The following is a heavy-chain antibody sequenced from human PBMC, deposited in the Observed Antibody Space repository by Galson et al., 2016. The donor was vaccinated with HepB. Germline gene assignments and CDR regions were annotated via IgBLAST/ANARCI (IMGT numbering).Heavy chain of an antibody. D-gene: IGHD1-20*01. CDR1: GFTFSSSA. CDR3: ARDRHNWKVCISGSPDV. CDR2: ISYDGSNK. J-gene: IGHJ6*02. Sequence: SLRLSCAASGFTFSSSAMHWVRQAPGKGLEWVAVISYDGSNKYYADSVKGRFTISRDNSKNTLYLQMNSLRAEDTAVYYSARDRHNWKVCISGSPDVWGRGTLVTVSS. V-gene: IGHV3-30*04.